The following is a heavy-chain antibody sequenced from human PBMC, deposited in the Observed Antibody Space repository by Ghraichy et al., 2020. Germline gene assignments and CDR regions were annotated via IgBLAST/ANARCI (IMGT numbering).Heavy chain of an antibody. V-gene: IGHV3-21*01. CDR1: GFTFSSYS. Sequence: GGSLRLSCAASGFTFSSYSMNWVRQAPGKGLEWVSSISSSSSYIYYADSVKGRFTISRDNAKNSLYLQMNSLRAEDTAVYYCARDTTDTYYYYYGMDVWGQGTTVTVSS. D-gene: IGHD4-17*01. J-gene: IGHJ6*02. CDR3: ARDTTDTYYYYYGMDV. CDR2: ISSSSSYI.